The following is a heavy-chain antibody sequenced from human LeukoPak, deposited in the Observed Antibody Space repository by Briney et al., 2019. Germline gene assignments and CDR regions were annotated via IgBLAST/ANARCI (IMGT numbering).Heavy chain of an antibody. CDR1: GFTFSSYW. Sequence: GGSLRLSCAASGFTFSSYWMSWVRQALGKGLEWVANIKQDGSEKYYVDSVKGRFTISRDNAKNSLYLQMNSLRAEDTAVYYCARVADCSGGSCYSGVVYFDYWGQGTLVTVSS. J-gene: IGHJ4*02. CDR2: IKQDGSEK. V-gene: IGHV3-7*01. CDR3: ARVADCSGGSCYSGVVYFDY. D-gene: IGHD2-15*01.